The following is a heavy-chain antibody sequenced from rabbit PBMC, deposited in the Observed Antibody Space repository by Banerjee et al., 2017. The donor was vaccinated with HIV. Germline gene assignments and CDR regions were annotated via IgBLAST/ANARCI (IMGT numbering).Heavy chain of an antibody. Sequence: ELVESGGGLVQAGESLTLTCTASVFSISGYSINWVRQAPGKGPEWIACIYNGDGSTYYASWVNGRFTISRSTSLNTVTLQMTSLTAADTATYFCARDLVGVIGWNFNLWGPGTLVTVS. V-gene: IGHV1S47*01. CDR2: IYNGDGST. CDR3: ARDLVGVIGWNFNL. J-gene: IGHJ4*01. D-gene: IGHD5-1*01. CDR1: VFSISGYS.